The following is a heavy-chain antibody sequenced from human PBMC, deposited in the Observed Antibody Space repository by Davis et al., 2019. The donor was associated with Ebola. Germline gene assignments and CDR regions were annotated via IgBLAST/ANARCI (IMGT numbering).Heavy chain of an antibody. D-gene: IGHD2-2*01. CDR3: AKESKYCTSTTCPPYDYMDV. Sequence: GESLKISCAASGFTFRSYGMHWVRQAPGKGLEWVAVTSYDGRNKYYADSVKGRFTIPRDNSENTLYLQMNSLRAEDTAVYYCAKESKYCTSTTCPPYDYMDVWGKGTTVTVSS. CDR1: GFTFRSYG. CDR2: TSYDGRNK. V-gene: IGHV3-30*18. J-gene: IGHJ6*03.